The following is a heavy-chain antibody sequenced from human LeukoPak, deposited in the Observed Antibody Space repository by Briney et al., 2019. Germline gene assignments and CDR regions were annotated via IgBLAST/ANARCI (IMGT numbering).Heavy chain of an antibody. J-gene: IGHJ5*02. V-gene: IGHV1-46*01. D-gene: IGHD6-13*01. CDR3: ARKLAAAGGEENWFDP. Sequence: ASVKASCKASGYTFTGSYMHWVRQAPGHGLEWRGWINPSGGSISYAQKFQGRVTMTRDTSTSTVYRELSSLRSEDTAVYYCARKLAAAGGEENWFDPWGQGTLVTVSS. CDR2: INPSGGSI. CDR1: GYTFTGSY.